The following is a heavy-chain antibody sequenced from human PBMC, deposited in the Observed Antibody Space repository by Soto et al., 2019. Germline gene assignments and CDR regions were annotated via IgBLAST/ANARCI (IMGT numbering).Heavy chain of an antibody. CDR1: GDSISRNDYY. CDR2: IYYSGST. D-gene: IGHD2-21*01. Sequence: PSETLSLTCTFSGDSISRNDYYWGWIRQPPGKGLEWIGYIYYSGSTNYNPSLKSRVTISVDTSKNQFSLKLSSVTAADTAVYYCARVLINRRYYYGMDVWGQGTTVTVSS. J-gene: IGHJ6*02. CDR3: ARVLINRRYYYGMDV. V-gene: IGHV4-61*08.